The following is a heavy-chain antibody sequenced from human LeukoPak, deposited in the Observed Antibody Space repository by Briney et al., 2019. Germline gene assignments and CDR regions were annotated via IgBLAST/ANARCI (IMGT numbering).Heavy chain of an antibody. CDR2: IIPIFGTA. Sequence: SVKVSCKASGGTFSIYAISWVRQAPGQGLEWMGGIIPIFGTANYAQKFQGRVTMTEDTSTDTAYMELSSLRSEDTAVYYCATLSRFLEVGFDPWGQGTLVTVSS. V-gene: IGHV1-69*06. CDR3: ATLSRFLEVGFDP. CDR1: GGTFSIYA. J-gene: IGHJ5*02. D-gene: IGHD3-3*01.